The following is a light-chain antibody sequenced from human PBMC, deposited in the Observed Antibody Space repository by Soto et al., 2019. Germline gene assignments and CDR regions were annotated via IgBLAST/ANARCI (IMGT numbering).Light chain of an antibody. J-gene: IGKJ1*01. V-gene: IGKV2-30*01. Sequence: VLTQSPLSLPVTLGQPASISCKSSQSLIYSNGKTYLNWYQQRPGQVPRRIIYQVSNRESGVPARFVGSMSPSGSDLELKISRVEAEDVGVYYCMEGNPSVGHGPKVDI. CDR3: MEGNPS. CDR2: QVS. CDR1: QSLIYSNGKTY.